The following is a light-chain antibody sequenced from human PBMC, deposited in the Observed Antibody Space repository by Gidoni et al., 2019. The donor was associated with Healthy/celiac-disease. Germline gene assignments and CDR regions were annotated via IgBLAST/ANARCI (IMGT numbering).Light chain of an antibody. CDR3: RQSYSTPWT. Sequence: DIHMTQSPSSLSASVGDRVTIPCRASQSISSYLNWYQQKPGKAPKLLIYAATSLQSGVPSRFSGSGSETDFTLTIGSLQPEDFATYYCRQSYSTPWTFGQGTKVEIK. CDR1: QSISSY. J-gene: IGKJ1*01. CDR2: AAT. V-gene: IGKV1-39*01.